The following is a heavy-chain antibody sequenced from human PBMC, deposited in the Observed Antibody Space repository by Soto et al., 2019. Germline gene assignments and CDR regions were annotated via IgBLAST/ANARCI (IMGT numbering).Heavy chain of an antibody. Sequence: QVTLKESGPVLVKPTETLTLTCTVSGFSLSNARMGVSWIRQPPGKALEWLAHIFSNDEKSYSTSLKSRLTISEDTSKSQVVLTMTNMDPVDTATYSCARMPRYFDWLGLGMDVWGQGTTVTVSS. D-gene: IGHD3-9*01. V-gene: IGHV2-26*01. CDR2: IFSNDEK. CDR3: ARMPRYFDWLGLGMDV. J-gene: IGHJ6*02. CDR1: GFSLSNARMG.